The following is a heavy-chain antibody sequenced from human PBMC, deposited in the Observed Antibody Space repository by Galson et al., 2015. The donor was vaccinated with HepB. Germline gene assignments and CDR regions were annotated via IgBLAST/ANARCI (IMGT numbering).Heavy chain of an antibody. D-gene: IGHD4-17*01. V-gene: IGHV1-3*01. CDR3: ARDAGDYAVDY. J-gene: IGHJ4*01. CDR1: GYTFTSYA. CDR2: INAGNGNT. Sequence: SVKVSCKASGYTFTSYAMHWVRQAPGQRLERMGWINAGNGNTKYSQKFQGRVTITRDTSASTAYMELSSLRSEDTAVYYCARDAGDYAVDYWGQGTLVTVSS.